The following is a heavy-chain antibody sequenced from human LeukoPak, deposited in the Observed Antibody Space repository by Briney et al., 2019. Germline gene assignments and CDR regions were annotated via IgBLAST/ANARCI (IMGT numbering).Heavy chain of an antibody. D-gene: IGHD3-16*02. Sequence: SETLSLTCTVSGGSISSYYWSWIRQPPGKGLEWIGSIYYSGSTNYNPSLKSRVTISVDTSKNQFSLKLSSVTAADTAVYYCARTSYDYVWGSYRSHFDYWGQGTLVTVSS. V-gene: IGHV4-59*01. CDR2: IYYSGST. CDR3: ARTSYDYVWGSYRSHFDY. CDR1: GGSISSYY. J-gene: IGHJ4*02.